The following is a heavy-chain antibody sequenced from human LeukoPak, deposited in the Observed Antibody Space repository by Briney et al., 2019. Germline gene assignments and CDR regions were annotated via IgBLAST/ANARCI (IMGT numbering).Heavy chain of an antibody. CDR2: INRDGSST. CDR3: AREGQWLASDY. D-gene: IGHD6-19*01. CDR1: GFTFSSYW. V-gene: IGHV3-74*01. Sequence: GGSLRLSCAASGFTFSSYWMHWVRQGPGKGLVWVSRINRDGSSTSYADSVKGRFTISRDNAKDTLYLQMNSLRAEGTAVYYCAREGQWLASDYWGQGTLVTVSS. J-gene: IGHJ4*02.